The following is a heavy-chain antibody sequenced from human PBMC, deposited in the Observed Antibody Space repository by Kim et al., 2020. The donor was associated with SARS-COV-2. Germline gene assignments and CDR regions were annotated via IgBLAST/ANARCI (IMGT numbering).Heavy chain of an antibody. CDR1: GGSISGSKW. V-gene: IGHV4-4*02. D-gene: IGHD3-10*01. Sequence: SETLSLTFVVSGGSISGSKWWSWVRQPPGKGLEWIGEIFNNGDTRYNPALKSRISISLDNSKNQFVLTLTSVTAADTAVYFCARSESASEIRAMDVWGQGTTITVSS. CDR2: IFNNGDT. J-gene: IGHJ6*02. CDR3: ARSESASEIRAMDV.